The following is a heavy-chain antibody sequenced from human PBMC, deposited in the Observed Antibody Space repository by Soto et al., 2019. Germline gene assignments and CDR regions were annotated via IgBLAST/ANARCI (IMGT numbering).Heavy chain of an antibody. CDR1: GYTFLTYD. D-gene: IGHD5-12*01. CDR2: ISTYSGDT. CDR3: ARHHGPTTSENWFDP. J-gene: IGHJ5*02. Sequence: QVHLVQSGVEVKTPGASVKVSCQASGYTFLTYDISWVRQPPGQGLEWMGWISTYSGDTKYAQKFQGRVTMTTDTSTTTAYLELRSLRSDDTAVYYCARHHGPTTSENWFDPWGQGTLVTVSS. V-gene: IGHV1-18*01.